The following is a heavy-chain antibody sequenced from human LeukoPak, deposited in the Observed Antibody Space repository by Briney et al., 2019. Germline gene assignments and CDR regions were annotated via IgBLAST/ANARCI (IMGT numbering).Heavy chain of an antibody. CDR2: IYYSGST. J-gene: IGHJ4*02. V-gene: IGHV4-59*01. CDR1: GGSISSYY. CDR3: ARGADYDFWSGYPEFDY. Sequence: PSETLSLTCTVSGGSISSYYWSWIRKPPGKGLEWIGYIYYSGSTNYNPSLKSRVTISVDTSKNQFSLKLSSVTAADTAVYYCARGADYDFWSGYPEFDYWGQGTLVTVSS. D-gene: IGHD3-3*01.